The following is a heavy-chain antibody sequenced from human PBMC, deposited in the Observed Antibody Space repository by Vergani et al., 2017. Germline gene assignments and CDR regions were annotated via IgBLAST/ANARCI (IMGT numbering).Heavy chain of an antibody. V-gene: IGHV1-2*02. J-gene: IGHJ4*02. D-gene: IGHD2-2*01. Sequence: QVQLVQSGAEVKKPGASVKVSCKASGYTFTDYFMHWVRQAPGQGLEWVGWINPNSGGTNYAQKFQGRVTMTRDTSISTAYMELSNLRSDDTAVYYCARVGTSSNRDYFVYWGQGTLVTVSS. CDR3: ARVGTSSNRDYFVY. CDR1: GYTFTDYF. CDR2: INPNSGGT.